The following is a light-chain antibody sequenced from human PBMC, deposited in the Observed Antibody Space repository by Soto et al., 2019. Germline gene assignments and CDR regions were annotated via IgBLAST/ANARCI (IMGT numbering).Light chain of an antibody. Sequence: DIQITQSPSTLSASLGYSVTITCRASQIITSWLAWYQQKPGKAPKLLISDVSNLESGVPSRFSGSEYGTESTLTISSLQPDDFATYYCQQYNSFPGTFGLGTKVDI. V-gene: IGKV1-5*01. CDR2: DVS. CDR1: QIITSW. CDR3: QQYNSFPGT. J-gene: IGKJ1*01.